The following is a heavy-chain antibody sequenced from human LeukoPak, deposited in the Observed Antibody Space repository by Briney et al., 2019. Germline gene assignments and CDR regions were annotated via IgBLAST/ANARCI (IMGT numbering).Heavy chain of an antibody. CDR3: AKDLSGSYSVFDY. Sequence: GGSLTLSCPASGFTFSSYGMSWVRPPPGKGLEWVSAIRGSGGSTYYADSVKGRFTISRDNYKTTLYLQMNSLRAEDTAVYYCAKDLSGSYSVFDYWGQGTLVTVSS. V-gene: IGHV3-23*01. D-gene: IGHD1-26*01. CDR1: GFTFSSYG. CDR2: IRGSGGST. J-gene: IGHJ4*02.